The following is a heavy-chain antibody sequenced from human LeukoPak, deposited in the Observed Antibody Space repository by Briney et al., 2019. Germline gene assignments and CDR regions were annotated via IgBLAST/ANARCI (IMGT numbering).Heavy chain of an antibody. V-gene: IGHV5-51*01. Sequence: GESLKISCKGSGYSFTSYWIGWVRQMPGKGLEWMGIIYPGDSDTRYSPSFQGQVTISADKSISTAYLQWSSLKASDTATYYCARGCKWELPGLDYWGQGTLVTVSS. CDR2: IYPGDSDT. CDR1: GYSFTSYW. CDR3: ARGCKWELPGLDY. D-gene: IGHD1-26*01. J-gene: IGHJ4*02.